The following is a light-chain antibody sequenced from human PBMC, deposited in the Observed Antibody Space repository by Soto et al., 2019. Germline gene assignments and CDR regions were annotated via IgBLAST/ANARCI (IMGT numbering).Light chain of an antibody. Sequence: QSVLTQPPSASGTPGQGVTISCSGSSSNVGRNAVNWYQQLPGAAPKLLIYHNTQWPSGVPGRFSASKSGASASLAISGLQSEDEADYYCATWNDSLTGIMFGGGTKLTVL. CDR1: SSNVGRNA. CDR3: ATWNDSLTGIM. V-gene: IGLV1-44*01. CDR2: HNT. J-gene: IGLJ3*02.